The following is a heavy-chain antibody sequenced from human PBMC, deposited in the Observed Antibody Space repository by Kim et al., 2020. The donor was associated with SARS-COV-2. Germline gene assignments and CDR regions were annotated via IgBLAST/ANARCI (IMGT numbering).Heavy chain of an antibody. CDR3: ARVVVSAGGIDGYNSTVYYHYYGMDV. J-gene: IGHJ6*02. Sequence: GGSLRLSCAASGFTFSSYSMNWVRQAPGKGLEWVSSISSSSSYIYYADSVKGRFTISRDNAKNSLYLQMNSLRAEDTAVYYCARVVVSAGGIDGYNSTVYYHYYGMDVWGQGTTVTVSS. D-gene: IGHD5-12*01. V-gene: IGHV3-21*01. CDR2: ISSSSSYI. CDR1: GFTFSSYS.